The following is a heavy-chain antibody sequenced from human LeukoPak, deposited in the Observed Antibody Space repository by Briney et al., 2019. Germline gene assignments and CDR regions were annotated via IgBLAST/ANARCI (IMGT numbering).Heavy chain of an antibody. CDR1: GFTFSSYG. CDR3: AKDLGYGDYLFDY. V-gene: IGHV3-30*02. Sequence: PGGSLRLSYAASGFTFSSYGMHWVRQAPGKGLEWVAFIRYDGSNKYYADSVKGRFTISRDNSKNTLYLQMNSLRAEDTAVYYCAKDLGYGDYLFDYWGQGTLVTVSS. D-gene: IGHD4-17*01. CDR2: IRYDGSNK. J-gene: IGHJ4*02.